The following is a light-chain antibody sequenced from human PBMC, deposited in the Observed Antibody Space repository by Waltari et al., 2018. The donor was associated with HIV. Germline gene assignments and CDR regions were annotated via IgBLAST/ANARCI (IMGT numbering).Light chain of an antibody. CDR2: DVS. V-gene: IGLV2-14*01. J-gene: IGLJ2*01. CDR1: SSDVGGYNY. CDR3: ISYTSSSTVV. Sequence: QSALTQPASVSGSPGQSITISCTGTSSDVGGYNYVSWYQQHPGKAPKLMIYDVSNRPSGVSDRFSGSKSGNTASLTISGLRADDEADYYCISYTSSSTVVFAGGTKLTVL.